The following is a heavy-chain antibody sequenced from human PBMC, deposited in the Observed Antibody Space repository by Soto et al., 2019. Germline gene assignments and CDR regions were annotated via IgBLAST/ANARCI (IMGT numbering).Heavy chain of an antibody. D-gene: IGHD1-7*01. J-gene: IGHJ5*02. V-gene: IGHV4-4*02. Sequence: SETLSLTCAVSSGSISSSNWWSWVRQPPGKGLEWIGEIYHSGSTNYNPSLKSRVTISVDTSKNQFSLKLSSVTAADTAVYYCAREVGRYNRNYCWFDHWGQGTLVTVSS. CDR3: AREVGRYNRNYCWFDH. CDR2: IYHSGST. CDR1: SGSISSSNW.